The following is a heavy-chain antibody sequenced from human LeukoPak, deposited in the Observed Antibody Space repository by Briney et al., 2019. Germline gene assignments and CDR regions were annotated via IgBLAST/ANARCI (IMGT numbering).Heavy chain of an antibody. D-gene: IGHD1-26*01. CDR3: ARDAVGATLDY. CDR1: GYTFTSYG. Sequence: ASVKASCEASGYTFTSYGISWVRQAPGQGLEWMGWISAYNGNTNYAQKLQGRVTMTTDTSTSTAYMELRSLRSDDTAVYYCARDAVGATLDYWGQGTLVTVSS. V-gene: IGHV1-18*01. J-gene: IGHJ4*02. CDR2: ISAYNGNT.